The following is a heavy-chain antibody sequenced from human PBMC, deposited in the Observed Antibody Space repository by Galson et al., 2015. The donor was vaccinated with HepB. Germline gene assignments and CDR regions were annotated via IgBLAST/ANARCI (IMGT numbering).Heavy chain of an antibody. V-gene: IGHV4-39*01. CDR2: IYYSGST. Sequence: SETLSLTCTVSGGSISSSSYYWGWIRQPPGKGLEWIGSIYYSGSTYYNPSLKSRVTISVDTSKNQFSLKLSSVTAADTAVYYCARHHAHSSGWYPRYYYYGMDVWGQGTTVTVSS. D-gene: IGHD6-19*01. CDR1: GGSISSSSYY. CDR3: ARHHAHSSGWYPRYYYYGMDV. J-gene: IGHJ6*02.